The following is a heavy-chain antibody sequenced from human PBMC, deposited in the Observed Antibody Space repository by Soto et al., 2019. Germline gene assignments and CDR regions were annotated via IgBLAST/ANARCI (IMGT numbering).Heavy chain of an antibody. J-gene: IGHJ4*02. CDR1: GFTFSSYG. Sequence: QVQLVESGGGVVQPGRSLRLSCAASGFTFSSYGMHWVRQAPGKGLEWVALIWYDGSNKYYADSVKGRFTISRDNSKNTLYLQMNSLRAEDTAVYYCARLDSSGYYWGVDYWGQGTLVTVSS. CDR3: ARLDSSGYYWGVDY. D-gene: IGHD3-22*01. V-gene: IGHV3-33*01. CDR2: IWYDGSNK.